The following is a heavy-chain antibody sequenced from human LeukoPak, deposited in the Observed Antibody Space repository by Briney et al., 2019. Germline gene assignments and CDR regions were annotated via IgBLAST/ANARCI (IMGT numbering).Heavy chain of an antibody. J-gene: IGHJ4*02. D-gene: IGHD3-10*01. Sequence: ASVKVSCKASGYTFTGYYMHWVRQAPGQGLEWMGWINPNSGGTNYAQKFQGRVTMTRDTSISTAYMELSRLRSVDTAVYYCAREYYYGSGYFDYWGQGTLVTVSS. CDR1: GYTFTGYY. V-gene: IGHV1-2*02. CDR3: AREYYYGSGYFDY. CDR2: INPNSGGT.